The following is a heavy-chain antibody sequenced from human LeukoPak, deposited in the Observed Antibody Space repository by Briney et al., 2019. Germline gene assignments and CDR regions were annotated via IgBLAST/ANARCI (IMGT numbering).Heavy chain of an antibody. V-gene: IGHV4-34*01. CDR3: AEGGLRYFDWLLWMFDY. Sequence: PSETLSLTCAVYVGSFSGYYWSWIRQPPGKGLEWIGEINHSGTTNYTPSSKRRVTISVDTSKNQFSLKLSSVTAADTAVFFYAEGGLRYFDWLLWMFDYWGQGTLVTVSS. D-gene: IGHD3-9*01. CDR1: VGSFSGYY. J-gene: IGHJ4*02. CDR2: INHSGTT.